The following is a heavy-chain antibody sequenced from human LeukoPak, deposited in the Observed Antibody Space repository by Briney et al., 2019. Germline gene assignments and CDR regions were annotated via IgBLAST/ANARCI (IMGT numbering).Heavy chain of an antibody. CDR3: GVAAGYYFDY. CDR2: IIPILGIA. V-gene: IGHV1-69*04. Sequence: SVTVSCKASGGTFSSYAISWVGPAAGQGRAWMGRIIPILGIANYAQKFQGRVTITADKSTSTAYMELSSLRSEDTAVYYCGVAAGYYFDYWGQGTLVTVSS. CDR1: GGTFSSYA. J-gene: IGHJ4*02. D-gene: IGHD2-21*01.